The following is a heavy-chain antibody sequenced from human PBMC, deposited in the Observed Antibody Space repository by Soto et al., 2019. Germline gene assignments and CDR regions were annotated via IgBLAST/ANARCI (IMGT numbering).Heavy chain of an antibody. D-gene: IGHD3-22*01. CDR1: GYTFSSYA. V-gene: IGHV1-69*04. Sequence: SLKVSCKTAGYTFSSYAISCVRHTNGQGLEWMGRIIPILGIANYAQKFQGRVTITADKSTSTAYMELSSLRSEDTAVYYCAGHYYDSSGYLEIEYWGQGTLVTVSS. J-gene: IGHJ4*02. CDR2: IIPILGIA. CDR3: AGHYYDSSGYLEIEY.